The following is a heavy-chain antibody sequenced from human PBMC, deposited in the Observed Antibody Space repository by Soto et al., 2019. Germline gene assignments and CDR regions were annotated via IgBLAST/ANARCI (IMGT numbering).Heavy chain of an antibody. CDR1: GGTFSSYT. Sequence: GASVKVSCKASGGTFSSYTINWVRQAPGQGLEWMGGFIPILDTANYAQKFQGRVTITADESTSTAYMELSSLRSEDTAVYYCARERFGIRPKYYYGMDVWGQGTTVTVSS. CDR2: FIPILDTA. V-gene: IGHV1-69*13. J-gene: IGHJ6*02. D-gene: IGHD3-3*01. CDR3: ARERFGIRPKYYYGMDV.